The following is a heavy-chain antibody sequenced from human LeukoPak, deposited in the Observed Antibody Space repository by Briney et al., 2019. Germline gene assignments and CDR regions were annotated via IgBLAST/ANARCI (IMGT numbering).Heavy chain of an antibody. CDR3: AREAGIPPSTQQWPTSVDY. Sequence: GRSLRLSCVASGFTFSSSWMSWVRQAPGKGLEWVANIKQDGSEKYCVDSVKGRFTISRDNAKNSLYLQMNSLRAEDTAAYYCAREAGIPPSTQQWPTSVDYWGQGTLVTVSS. D-gene: IGHD5-18*01. V-gene: IGHV3-7*05. J-gene: IGHJ4*02. CDR1: GFTFSSSW. CDR2: IKQDGSEK.